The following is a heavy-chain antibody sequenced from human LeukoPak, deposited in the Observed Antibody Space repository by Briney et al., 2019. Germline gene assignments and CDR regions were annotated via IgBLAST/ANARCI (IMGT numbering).Heavy chain of an antibody. CDR1: GGSFSGYY. Sequence: SETLSLTCAVYGGSFSGYYWSWIRQPPGKGLEWIGEINHSGSTNYNPSLKSRVTISVDTSKNQFSLKLSSVTAADAAVYYCARGMTRPRYWGQGTLVTVSS. CDR3: ARGMTRPRY. V-gene: IGHV4-34*01. CDR2: INHSGST. J-gene: IGHJ4*02.